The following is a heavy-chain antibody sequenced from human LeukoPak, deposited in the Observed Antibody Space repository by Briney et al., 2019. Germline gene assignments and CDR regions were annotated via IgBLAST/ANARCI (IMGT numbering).Heavy chain of an antibody. CDR1: GYTLTELS. CDR2: FDPEDGET. V-gene: IGHV1-24*01. J-gene: IGHJ6*02. D-gene: IGHD1-1*01. CDR3: AVSLTTGGYYGMDV. Sequence: ASVKVSCKVSGYTLTELSLHSVRQAPGKGLEWMGRFDPEDGETIYARKFQGRVTMTEDTSTDTAYMELSSLRSEDTAVYFCAVSLTTGGYYGMDVWGQGTTVTVSS.